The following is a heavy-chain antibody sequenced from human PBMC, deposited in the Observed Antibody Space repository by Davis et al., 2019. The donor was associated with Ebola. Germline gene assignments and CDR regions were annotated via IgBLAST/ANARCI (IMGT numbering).Heavy chain of an antibody. CDR1: GFTFGDYA. V-gene: IGHV3-49*04. J-gene: IGHJ6*02. D-gene: IGHD1-26*01. CDR3: TREGSGSDLWVSYYGMDV. Sequence: GESLKISCIASGFTFGDYAMSWVRQAPGKGLEWVGFIRSKAYGGTTEYAPSVEGRFTISRDDSKSLAYLQMNSLKTEDTAVYFCTREGSGSDLWVSYYGMDVWGQGTTVTVSS. CDR2: IRSKAYGGTT.